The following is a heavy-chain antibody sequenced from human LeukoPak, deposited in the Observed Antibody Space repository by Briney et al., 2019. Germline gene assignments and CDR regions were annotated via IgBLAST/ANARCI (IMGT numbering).Heavy chain of an antibody. J-gene: IGHJ5*02. CDR3: ARQDYYYDSSGYYYSWYWFDP. CDR2: ISAYNGNT. D-gene: IGHD3-22*01. V-gene: IGHV1-18*01. Sequence: ASVKVSCKASGYTFTSYGISWVRQAPGQGLEWMGWISAYNGNTNYAQKLQGRVTMTTDTSTSTAYMELRSLRSDDTAVYYCARQDYYYDSSGYYYSWYWFDPWGQGTLVTVSS. CDR1: GYTFTSYG.